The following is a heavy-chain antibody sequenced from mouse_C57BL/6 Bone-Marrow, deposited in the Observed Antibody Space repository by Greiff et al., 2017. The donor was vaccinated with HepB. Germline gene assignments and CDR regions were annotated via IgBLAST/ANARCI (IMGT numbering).Heavy chain of an antibody. V-gene: IGHV1-18*01. Sequence: VQLQQSGPELVKPGASVKIPCKASGYTFTDYNMDWVKQSHGKSLEWIGDINPNNGGTIYNQKLKGKATLTVAQSSSTAFMELRSLTSEDTAVYYGARGWFPRCFGDWGQGTTLTVSS. J-gene: IGHJ2*01. D-gene: IGHD1-1*02. CDR1: GYTFTDYN. CDR3: ARGWFPRCFGD. CDR2: INPNNGGT.